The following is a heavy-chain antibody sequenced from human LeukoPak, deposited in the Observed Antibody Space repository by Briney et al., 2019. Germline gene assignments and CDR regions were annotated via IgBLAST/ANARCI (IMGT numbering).Heavy chain of an antibody. CDR1: GFTVSSNY. CDR3: ARDRMVRGVIGSEGFDY. D-gene: IGHD3-10*01. CDR2: IYSGGST. V-gene: IGHV3-66*01. Sequence: PGGSLRLSCAASGFTVSSNYMSWVRRAPGKGLEWVSVIYSGGSTYYADSVKGRFTISRDNSKNTLYLQMNSLRAEDTAVYYCARDRMVRGVIGSEGFDYRGQGTLVTVSS. J-gene: IGHJ4*02.